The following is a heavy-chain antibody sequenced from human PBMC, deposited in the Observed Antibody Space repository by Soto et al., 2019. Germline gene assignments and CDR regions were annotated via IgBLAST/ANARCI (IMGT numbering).Heavy chain of an antibody. V-gene: IGHV3-7*01. CDR3: ASCANSDFQSFDY. Sequence: EVQLVESGGGLVQPGGSLRLSCAASGFTFSRYWMSWVRQAPGKGLEWVANIKQDGSEKYYVDSVKGRFTISRDNAKNSLYLQMNSLRAEDTAVYYCASCANSDFQSFDYWGQGTLVTVSS. D-gene: IGHD3-3*01. CDR2: IKQDGSEK. J-gene: IGHJ4*02. CDR1: GFTFSRYW.